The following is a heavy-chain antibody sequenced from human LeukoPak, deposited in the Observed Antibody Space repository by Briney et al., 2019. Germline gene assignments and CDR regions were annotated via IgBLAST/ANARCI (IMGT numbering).Heavy chain of an antibody. CDR2: ISGSGGST. Sequence: GGSLRLSCAASGFTFSSYSMNWVRQAPGKGLEWVSAISGSGGSTYYADSVKGRFTISRDNSKNTLYLQMNSLRAEDTAVYYCAGGFLESLGRYYYMDVWGKGTTVTVSS. V-gene: IGHV3-23*01. J-gene: IGHJ6*03. CDR1: GFTFSSYS. D-gene: IGHD3-3*01. CDR3: AGGFLESLGRYYYMDV.